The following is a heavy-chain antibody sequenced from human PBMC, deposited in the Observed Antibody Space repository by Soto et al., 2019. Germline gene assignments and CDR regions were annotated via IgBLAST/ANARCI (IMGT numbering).Heavy chain of an antibody. CDR1: GFTFSISN. Sequence: GSLRLSCAASGFTFSISNMAWVRQAHGKGLEWVSAISGSSNYIDYADSVKGRFTISRDNAKNSLFLQMNSLRAEDTAVYYCAREGDSTGYYSGIYFEDWGQGNLVPVSS. CDR3: AREGDSTGYYSGIYFED. J-gene: IGHJ4*02. D-gene: IGHD6-19*01. CDR2: ISGSSNYI. V-gene: IGHV3-21*01.